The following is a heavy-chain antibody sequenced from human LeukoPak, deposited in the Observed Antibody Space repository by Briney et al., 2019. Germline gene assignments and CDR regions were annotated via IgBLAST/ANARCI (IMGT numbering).Heavy chain of an antibody. Sequence: SETLSLTCAVYGGFFRGYFWTWIRQPPGKGLEWIGEINHSGDTDHHPSLKSRVTMSIDMSNNQFSLNLTSVTAAYMCVYYCARGRYSSGWYGGYFQHWGQGALVIVSS. V-gene: IGHV4-34*01. CDR1: GGFFRGYF. J-gene: IGHJ1*01. CDR2: INHSGDT. CDR3: ARGRYSSGWYGGYFQH. D-gene: IGHD6-19*01.